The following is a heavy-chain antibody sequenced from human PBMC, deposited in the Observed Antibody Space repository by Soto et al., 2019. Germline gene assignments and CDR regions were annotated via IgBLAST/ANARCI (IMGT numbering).Heavy chain of an antibody. CDR1: GFTFSSYA. V-gene: IGHV3-23*01. CDR3: AKDPLNTTVTPLDS. CDR2: ISGSGGST. J-gene: IGHJ4*02. Sequence: GGSLRLSCAASGFTFSSYAMSWVRQAPGKGLEWVSAISGSGGSTYYADSVKGRFTISRDNSKNTLYLQMNSLRAEDTAVYYCAKDPLNTTVTPLDSWGQGTLVTVSS. D-gene: IGHD4-4*01.